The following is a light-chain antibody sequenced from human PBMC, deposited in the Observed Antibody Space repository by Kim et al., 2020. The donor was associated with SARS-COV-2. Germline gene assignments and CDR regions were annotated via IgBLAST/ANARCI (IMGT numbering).Light chain of an antibody. CDR2: GVR. J-gene: IGLJ1*01. V-gene: IGLV2-23*02. CDR3: CSYAGRTAYV. Sequence: GQSIAVSCTGSSSDVGSFDLVSWYQHHPGKAPKLLIYGVRQRPSGVSDRFSASKSGRVASLTISGLQDEDEADYYCCSYAGRTAYVFGTGTKVTVL. CDR1: SSDVGSFDL.